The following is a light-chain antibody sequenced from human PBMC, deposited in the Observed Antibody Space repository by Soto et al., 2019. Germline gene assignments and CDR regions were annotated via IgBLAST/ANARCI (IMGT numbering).Light chain of an antibody. Sequence: QSVLTQPASVSGSPGQSITISCTGSSSDVGAYHFVSWYQHHPGKAPKLILYEVTARPSGVSSRFSGSKSGNTASLTISGLQADDEANYYCSSYTSSNTTYVFGTGTKVTVL. CDR1: SSDVGAYHF. V-gene: IGLV2-14*01. CDR3: SSYTSSNTTYV. J-gene: IGLJ1*01. CDR2: EVT.